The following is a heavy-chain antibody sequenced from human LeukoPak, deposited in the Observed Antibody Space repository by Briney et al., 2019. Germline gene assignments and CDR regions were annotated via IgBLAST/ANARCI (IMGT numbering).Heavy chain of an antibody. CDR1: GFTFSNYA. J-gene: IGHJ4*02. Sequence: GGSLRLSCAASGFTFSNYAIHWVRQAPGKGLEWVSAVGAGGGATFYADSVKGRFTISRDNSKNTLYLQMNSPRAEDTAVYFCAKFGGGPDNWGQGTLVTVSS. CDR3: AKFGGGPDN. V-gene: IGHV3-23*01. D-gene: IGHD3-10*01. CDR2: VGAGGGAT.